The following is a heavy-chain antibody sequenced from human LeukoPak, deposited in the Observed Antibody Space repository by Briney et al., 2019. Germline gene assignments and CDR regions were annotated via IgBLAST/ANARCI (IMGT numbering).Heavy chain of an antibody. V-gene: IGHV4-39*01. CDR2: IYYSGGT. Sequence: KTSETLSLTCTVSGGSISRSSYYWGWIRQPPGKGLEWIGSIYYSGGTYCSPSLKSRVTISVDTSKNRFSLKLSSVTAADTAVYYCARPLLYGSSPRAGAFDIWGQGTMVTVSS. D-gene: IGHD6-6*01. CDR1: GGSISRSSYY. CDR3: ARPLLYGSSPRAGAFDI. J-gene: IGHJ3*02.